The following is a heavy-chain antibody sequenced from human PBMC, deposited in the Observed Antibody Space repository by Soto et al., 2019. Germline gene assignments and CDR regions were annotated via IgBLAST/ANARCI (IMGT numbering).Heavy chain of an antibody. J-gene: IGHJ4*02. D-gene: IGHD2-21*01. V-gene: IGHV3-15*01. CDR2: IRSKTDGGTA. CDR1: GFTFSNAW. CDR3: TTFSYCRGSIGGFVLQY. Sequence: EVQLVESGGGLVKPGGSLRLSCAASGFTFSNAWMTWVCQAPGKGLEWVGHIRSKTDGGTADFAAPVKGRFTISRDSSKNTIYLEMNSLKIEDTAMYHCTTFSYCRGSIGGFVLQYWGQGTQVTVSS.